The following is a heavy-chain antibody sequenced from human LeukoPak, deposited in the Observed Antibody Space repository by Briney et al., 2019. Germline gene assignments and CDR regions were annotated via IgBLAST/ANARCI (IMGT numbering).Heavy chain of an antibody. J-gene: IGHJ3*02. D-gene: IGHD3-10*01. Sequence: SETLSLTCTVSGGSISTSNYYWGWIRQPPGKGLEWIGYIYYSGSTNYNPSLKSRVTISVDTSKNQFSLKLSSVTAADTAVYYCARHLPVLLWGAFDIWGQGTMVTVSS. V-gene: IGHV4-61*05. CDR2: IYYSGST. CDR3: ARHLPVLLWGAFDI. CDR1: GGSISTSNYY.